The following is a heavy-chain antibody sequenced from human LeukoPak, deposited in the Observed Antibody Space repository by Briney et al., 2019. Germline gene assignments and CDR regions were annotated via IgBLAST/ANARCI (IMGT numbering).Heavy chain of an antibody. V-gene: IGHV3-23*01. J-gene: IGHJ4*02. CDR2: IYENGGTT. CDR1: GFTFRSHA. CDR3: AKDFRIGYAAHFDY. Sequence: GGSLRLSCVGSGFTFRSHAMSWVRQAPEKGLEFVSGIYENGGTTYYADSVKGRFSISRDNSKNTLYLQMDSLRGEDTAVYYCAKDFRIGYAAHFDYWGQEALVTVSS. D-gene: IGHD2-2*01.